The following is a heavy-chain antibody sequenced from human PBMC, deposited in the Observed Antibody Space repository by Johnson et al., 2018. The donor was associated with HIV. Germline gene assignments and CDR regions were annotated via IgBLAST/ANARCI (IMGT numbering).Heavy chain of an antibody. V-gene: IGHV3-30-3*02. CDR2: ISYDGSNK. Sequence: QVQLVESGGGVVQSGRSLRLSCAASGFTFSSYAMHWVRQAPGKGLEWVAVISYDGSNKYYADSVKGRFNISRDNSKNTLYLQMYSLRVEDTAVYYCAKDDNWGQLFDAFDIWGQGTMVTVSS. D-gene: IGHD7-27*01. CDR1: GFTFSSYA. J-gene: IGHJ3*02. CDR3: AKDDNWGQLFDAFDI.